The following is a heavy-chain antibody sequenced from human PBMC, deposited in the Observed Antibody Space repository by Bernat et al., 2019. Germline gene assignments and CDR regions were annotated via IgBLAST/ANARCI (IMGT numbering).Heavy chain of an antibody. CDR1: GFTVSSAW. CDR3: TTVSTGSLTY. V-gene: IGHV3-15*07. D-gene: IGHD3-9*01. CDR2: IKSKDDGGAT. J-gene: IGHJ4*02. Sequence: EVQLVESGGGLVKPGGSLRLSCAASGFTVSSAWMNWVRQAPGRGLEWVGRIKSKDDGGATDYAAPVKGRFAISRDDSKNTLYLQVDSLKTEDTAVYYCTTVSTGSLTYWGRGTLVTVSS.